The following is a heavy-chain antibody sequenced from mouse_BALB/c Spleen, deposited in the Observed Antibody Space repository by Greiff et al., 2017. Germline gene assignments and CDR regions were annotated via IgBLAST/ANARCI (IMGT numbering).Heavy chain of an antibody. CDR2: IDPANGNT. V-gene: IGHV14-3*02. J-gene: IGHJ4*01. CDR1: GFNIKDTY. D-gene: IGHD1-1*02. CDR3: ARVGGYNAMDH. Sequence: VQLQQSGAELVKPGASVKLSCTASGFNIKDTYMHWVKQRPEQGLEWIGRIDPANGNTKYDPKFQGKATITADTSSNTAYLQLSSLTSEDTAVYYCARVGGYNAMDHWGQGTSVTVSS.